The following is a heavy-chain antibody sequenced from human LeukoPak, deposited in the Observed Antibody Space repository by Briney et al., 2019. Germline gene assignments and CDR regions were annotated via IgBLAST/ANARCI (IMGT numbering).Heavy chain of an antibody. V-gene: IGHV4-34*01. Sequence: PSETLSLTCAVYGGSFSGYYWSWIRQPPGKGLEWIGEINHSGSTNYNPSLKSRVTISVDTSKNQFSLKLSSVTAADRAVFYCARHVESQGRGGLGFDYWGQGTLVTVSS. CDR3: ARHVESQGRGGLGFDY. CDR2: INHSGST. CDR1: GGSFSGYY. J-gene: IGHJ4*02. D-gene: IGHD3-16*01.